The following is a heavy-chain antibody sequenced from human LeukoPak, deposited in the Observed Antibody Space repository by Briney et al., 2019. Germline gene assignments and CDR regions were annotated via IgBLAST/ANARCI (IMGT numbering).Heavy chain of an antibody. CDR1: GFTFSSYG. CDR2: ISYDGSNK. V-gene: IGHV3-30*18. D-gene: IGHD3-22*01. CDR3: AKEGYYDSSGYDDY. J-gene: IGHJ4*02. Sequence: GGSLRLSCAASGFTFSSYGMHWVRQAPGKGLEWVAVISYDGSNKYYADSVKGRFTISRDNSKNTLYLQMNSLRAEDTAVYYCAKEGYYDSSGYDDYWGQGTLVTVSS.